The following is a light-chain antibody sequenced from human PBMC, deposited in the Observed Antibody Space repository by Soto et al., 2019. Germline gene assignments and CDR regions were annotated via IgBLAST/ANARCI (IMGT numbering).Light chain of an antibody. Sequence: QSVLTQPPSSSGTPGQRVTISCSGSSSNIGSKTVNWYQQLPGTAPKLLIYGSDQRPSGVPDRFSGSKSGTSASLAISGLRSEDEADYYCAAWDDSLNGYAFGTGTKVTVL. J-gene: IGLJ1*01. V-gene: IGLV1-44*01. CDR2: GSD. CDR3: AAWDDSLNGYA. CDR1: SSNIGSKT.